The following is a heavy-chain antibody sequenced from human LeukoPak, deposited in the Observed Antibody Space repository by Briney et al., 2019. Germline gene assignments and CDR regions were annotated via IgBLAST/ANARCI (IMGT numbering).Heavy chain of an antibody. J-gene: IGHJ3*02. CDR2: INHSGST. V-gene: IGHV4-34*01. CDR3: ARFVVVPAAILSAFDI. CDR1: GGSFSGYY. Sequence: SETLSLTCAVYGGSFSGYYWSWIRQPAGKGLEWIGEINHSGSTNYNPSLKSRVTISVDTSKNQFSLKLSSVTAADTAVYYCARFVVVPAAILSAFDIWGQGTMVTVSS. D-gene: IGHD2-2*02.